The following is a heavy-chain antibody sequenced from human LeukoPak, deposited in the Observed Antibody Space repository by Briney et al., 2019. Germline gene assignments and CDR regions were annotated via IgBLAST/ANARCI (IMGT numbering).Heavy chain of an antibody. CDR3: ARSTKYSSSWPYYFDY. Sequence: SETLSLTCTVSGGSISSYYWSWIRQPAGKGLEWIGRIYTSGSTNYNPSLKSRVTMSVVTSKNQFSLKLSSVTAADTAVYYCARSTKYSSSWPYYFDYWGQGTLVTVSS. D-gene: IGHD6-13*01. J-gene: IGHJ4*02. CDR1: GGSISSYY. CDR2: IYTSGST. V-gene: IGHV4-4*07.